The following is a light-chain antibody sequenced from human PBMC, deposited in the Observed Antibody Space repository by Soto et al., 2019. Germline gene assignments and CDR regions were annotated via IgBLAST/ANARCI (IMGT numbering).Light chain of an antibody. CDR2: AAS. Sequence: DIQMTQSSSSLAASVGDRVTITCRASQSISIYLNWYQYKPGKAPKLLIYAASSFQSGVPSRFSGSGSGTDFTLTISSLQPEDYATYFCQQSFTTPLTFGGGTKVEI. J-gene: IGKJ4*01. CDR3: QQSFTTPLT. CDR1: QSISIY. V-gene: IGKV1-39*01.